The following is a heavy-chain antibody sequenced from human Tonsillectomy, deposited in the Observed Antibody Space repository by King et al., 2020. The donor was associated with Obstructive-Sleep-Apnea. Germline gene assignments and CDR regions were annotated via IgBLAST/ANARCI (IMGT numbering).Heavy chain of an antibody. CDR2: LRSDGRDD. D-gene: IGHD3-10*01. V-gene: IGHV3-30*02. Sequence: VQLVESGGGVVQPGGSLRLSCAAAGFTFSSFVMHGVRQTPGKGLEWVACLRSDGRDDYCAASVKGRFTISRENSKNMLYLQMNSLRVEDTAVYYCAKDGIPYYYGNGYDFEYWGQGTLVTVSS. CDR1: GFTFSSFV. J-gene: IGHJ4*02. CDR3: AKDGIPYYYGNGYDFEY.